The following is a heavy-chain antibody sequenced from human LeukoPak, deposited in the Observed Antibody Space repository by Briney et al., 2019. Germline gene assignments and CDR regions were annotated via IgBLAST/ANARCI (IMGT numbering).Heavy chain of an antibody. J-gene: IGHJ5*02. V-gene: IGHV3-21*01. Sequence: GGSLRLSCAASGFTFSAHSMNWVRQAPGKGLEWVSSISSGSRYIYYAHPVKGRFTISRDNAKDSLYLQMNSLRAEDTAVYYCAKCSGGNCYHSDDHWGQGTLVTVSP. CDR2: ISSGSRYI. CDR3: AKCSGGNCYHSDDH. CDR1: GFTFSAHS. D-gene: IGHD2-15*01.